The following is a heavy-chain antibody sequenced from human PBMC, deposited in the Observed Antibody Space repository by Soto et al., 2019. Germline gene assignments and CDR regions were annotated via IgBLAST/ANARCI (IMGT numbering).Heavy chain of an antibody. CDR1: GYTFTSYC. V-gene: IGHV1-18*01. J-gene: IGHJ3*02. CDR3: ARDRRHSSSWPSYDAFDI. D-gene: IGHD6-13*01. CDR2: TSAYNGNT. Sequence: ASVKVSCKASGYTFTSYCISWVRQAPGQGLEWMGWTSAYNGNTNYAQKLQGRVTMTTDTSTSTAYMELSSLRSEDTAVYYCARDRRHSSSWPSYDAFDIWGQGTMVTVSS.